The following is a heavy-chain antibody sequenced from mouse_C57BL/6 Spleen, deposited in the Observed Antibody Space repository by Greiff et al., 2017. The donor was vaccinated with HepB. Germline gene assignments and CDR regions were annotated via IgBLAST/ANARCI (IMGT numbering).Heavy chain of an antibody. CDR1: GFTFSDYY. V-gene: IGHV5-16*01. Sequence: EVKLVESEGGLVQPGSSMKLSCTASGFTFSDYYMAWVRQVPEKGLEWVANINYDGSSTYYLDSLKSRFIISRDNAKNILYLQMSSLKSEDTATYYCARDRHYAMDYWGQGTSVTVSS. CDR3: ARDRHYAMDY. CDR2: INYDGSST. J-gene: IGHJ4*01.